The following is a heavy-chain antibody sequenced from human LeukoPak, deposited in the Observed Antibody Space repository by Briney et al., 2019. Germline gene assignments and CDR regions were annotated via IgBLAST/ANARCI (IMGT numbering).Heavy chain of an antibody. V-gene: IGHV4-31*03. CDR3: ARGGAGITIFGVVENWFDP. D-gene: IGHD3-3*01. Sequence: SETLSLTCTVSGGSISRGGYHWDWIRQRPGQGLEWIGCIYHSGNSAYNPSLESRFTISIDTSKNQVSLKLSSVTAADTAMYYCARGGAGITIFGVVENWFDPWGQGTLVTVSS. J-gene: IGHJ5*02. CDR1: GGSISRGGYH. CDR2: IYHSGNS.